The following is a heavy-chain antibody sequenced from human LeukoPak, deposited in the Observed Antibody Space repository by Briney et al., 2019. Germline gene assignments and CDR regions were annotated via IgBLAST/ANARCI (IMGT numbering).Heavy chain of an antibody. Sequence: SVKVSCKASGGTFSSYTISWVRQAPGQGLEWMGGIIPIFGTANYAQKFQGRVTITTDESTSTAYMELSSLRSEDTAVYYCARVGLRLGELSSLPIYYFDYWGQGTLVTVSS. CDR1: GGTFSSYT. CDR3: ARVGLRLGELSSLPIYYFDY. CDR2: IIPIFGTA. J-gene: IGHJ4*02. D-gene: IGHD3-16*02. V-gene: IGHV1-69*05.